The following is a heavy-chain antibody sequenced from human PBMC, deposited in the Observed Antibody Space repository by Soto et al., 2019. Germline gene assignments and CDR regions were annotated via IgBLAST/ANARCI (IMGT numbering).Heavy chain of an antibody. V-gene: IGHV4-34*01. CDR1: GGSFSGYY. CDR2: INHSGST. J-gene: IGHJ4*02. D-gene: IGHD3-16*02. CDR3: ARGPYVYDYVWGSYRIGYYFDY. Sequence: PSETLSLTCAVYGGSFSGYYWSWIRQPPGKGLEWIGEINHSGSTNYNPSLKSRVTISVDTSKNQFSLKLSSVTAADTAVYYCARGPYVYDYVWGSYRIGYYFDYWGQGTLVTVPS.